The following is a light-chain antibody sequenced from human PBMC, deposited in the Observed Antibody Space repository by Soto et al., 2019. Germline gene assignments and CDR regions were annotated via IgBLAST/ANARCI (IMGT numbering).Light chain of an antibody. CDR1: RSNIGAGND. CDR3: QSYDSSLSAYV. J-gene: IGLJ1*01. Sequence: SVRTQPPSVSGAPGQRVNISCAGSRSNIGAGNDVHWYQHLPGTAPQLLIYANINRPSGVPDRFSGSKSGTSASLAITGLQAEDEADYYCQSYDSSLSAYVFGTGTKVTVL. CDR2: ANI. V-gene: IGLV1-40*01.